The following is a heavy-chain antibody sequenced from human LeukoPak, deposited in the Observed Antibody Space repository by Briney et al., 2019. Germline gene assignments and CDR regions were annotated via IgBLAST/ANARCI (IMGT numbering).Heavy chain of an antibody. CDR2: FHDSEST. CDR3: ARGDASGRPGISLDF. Sequence: PSETLSLTCTVSGGSISNSYWSWIRQPPGKGLEWIGFFHDSESTNYNPSLKSRVSISLDTSKNQVSLWLSSVTAADTAVYYCARGDASGRPGISLDFWGQGTLVTVYS. V-gene: IGHV4-59*01. J-gene: IGHJ4*02. CDR1: GGSISNSY. D-gene: IGHD1-26*01.